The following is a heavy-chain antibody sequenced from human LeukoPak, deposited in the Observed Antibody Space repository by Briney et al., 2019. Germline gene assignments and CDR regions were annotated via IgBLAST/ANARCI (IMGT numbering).Heavy chain of an antibody. J-gene: IGHJ5*02. CDR2: IYYNGST. CDR3: ARVEYCGGDCWEWFDP. Sequence: SPSETLSLTCTVSGGSISSYYWSWIRQPPGKGLEWIGYIYYNGSTNYNPSLKSRVTISVDTSKNQFSLKLSSVTAADTAVYYCARVEYCGGDCWEWFDPWGQGTLVTVSS. D-gene: IGHD2-21*02. CDR1: GGSISSYY. V-gene: IGHV4-59*01.